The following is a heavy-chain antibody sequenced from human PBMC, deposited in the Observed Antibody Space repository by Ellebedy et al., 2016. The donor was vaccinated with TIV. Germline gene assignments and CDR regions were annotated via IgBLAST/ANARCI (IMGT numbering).Heavy chain of an antibody. CDR1: GYDFTNYG. J-gene: IGHJ4*02. V-gene: IGHV1-18*01. D-gene: IGHD3-9*01. CDR2: ISGYNGDT. CDR3: AREVPVMTGYYIAGEMVPFDY. Sequence: AASVKVSCKASGYDFTNYGVTWVRQAPGQGLEWMGWISGYNGDTNYVENLQIQDRLYMTTDTSTSTAYLEVRRLRADDTAVYYCAREVPVMTGYYIAGEMVPFDYWGQGTLVTVSS.